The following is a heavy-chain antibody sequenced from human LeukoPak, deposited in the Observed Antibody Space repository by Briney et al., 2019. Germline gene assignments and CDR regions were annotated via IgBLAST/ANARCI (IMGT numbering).Heavy chain of an antibody. V-gene: IGHV1-2*02. CDR1: GYTFTGHY. J-gene: IGHJ6*02. CDR2: INPNNGGT. CDR3: ARDRVPFYSSTFKDYYLQYGLDV. Sequence: ASVKVSCKASGYTFTGHYIHWVRQAPGQGLEWMAWINPNNGGTSYAQKFQGRVSATRDTSISTAYMEVSRLRSDDTALYYCARDRVPFYSSTFKDYYLQYGLDVWGQGTTVTVSS. D-gene: IGHD6-13*01.